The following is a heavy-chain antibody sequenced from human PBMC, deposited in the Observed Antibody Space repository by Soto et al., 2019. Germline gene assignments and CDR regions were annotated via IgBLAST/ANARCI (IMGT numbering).Heavy chain of an antibody. V-gene: IGHV3-23*01. CDR1: GFTFSSYA. Sequence: EVQLLESGGGLVQPGGSLRLSCAASGFTFSSYAMSWVRQAPGKGLEWVSAISGSGGSTYYADSVKGRFTISRDNSKNTLYLQMNSLRAEDTAVYDCAKAGKWLLQQDCYYGMDVWGQGTTVTVSS. J-gene: IGHJ6*02. CDR3: AKAGKWLLQQDCYYGMDV. D-gene: IGHD3-22*01. CDR2: ISGSGGST.